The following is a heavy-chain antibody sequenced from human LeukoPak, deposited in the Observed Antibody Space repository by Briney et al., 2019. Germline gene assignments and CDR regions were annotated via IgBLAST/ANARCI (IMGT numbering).Heavy chain of an antibody. CDR3: ARRQPGSYSIPSPYDAFDI. CDR1: GGSISSGGYY. D-gene: IGHD1-26*01. J-gene: IGHJ3*02. CDR2: IYYSGST. V-gene: IGHV4-30-4*08. Sequence: PSQTLSLTCTVSGGSISSGGYYWSWIRQPPGKGLEWIGYIYYSGSTNYNPSLKSRVTISVDTSKNQFSLKLNSVTAADTAVYYCARRQPGSYSIPSPYDAFDIWGQGTMVTVSS.